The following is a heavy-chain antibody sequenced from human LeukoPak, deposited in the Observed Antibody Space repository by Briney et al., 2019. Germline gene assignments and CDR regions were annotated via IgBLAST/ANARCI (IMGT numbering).Heavy chain of an antibody. CDR2: IYHSGST. J-gene: IGHJ3*02. Sequence: SQTLSLTCTVSGGSISSGGYYWSWIRQPPGKGLEWIGYIYHSGSTYYNPSLKSRVTISVDRSKNQFSLKLSSVTAADTAVCYCAKTLYGADGAFDIWGQGTMVTVSS. CDR1: GGSISSGGYY. D-gene: IGHD4-17*01. V-gene: IGHV4-30-2*01. CDR3: AKTLYGADGAFDI.